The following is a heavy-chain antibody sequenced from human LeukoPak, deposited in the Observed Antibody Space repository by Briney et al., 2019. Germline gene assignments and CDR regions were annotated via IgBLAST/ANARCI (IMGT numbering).Heavy chain of an antibody. V-gene: IGHV3-48*01. CDR1: GIIFSTYS. CDR3: ASWSSNAFDI. Sequence: GGSLRLSCAASGIIFSTYSMTWVRQAPGKGLEWVSYISSSSNTIYYADSVKGRFTISRDNAKNSLYLQMNRLRAEDTAVYHCASWSSNAFDIWGQGTMVTVSS. D-gene: IGHD3-3*01. J-gene: IGHJ3*02. CDR2: ISSSSNTI.